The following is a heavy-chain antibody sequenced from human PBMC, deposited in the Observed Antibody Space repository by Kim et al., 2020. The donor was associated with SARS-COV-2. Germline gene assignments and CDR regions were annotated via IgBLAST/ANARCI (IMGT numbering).Heavy chain of an antibody. Sequence: SETLSLTCTVSGGSISSGGYYWSWIRQHPGMGLEWIGYIYYSGSTYYNPSLKSRVTISVDTSKNQFSLKLSSVTAADTAVYYCARAPGLGTMIVVVTHFDYWGQGTLVTVSS. V-gene: IGHV4-31*03. CDR1: GGSISSGGYY. CDR2: IYYSGST. J-gene: IGHJ4*02. D-gene: IGHD3-22*01. CDR3: ARAPGLGTMIVVVTHFDY.